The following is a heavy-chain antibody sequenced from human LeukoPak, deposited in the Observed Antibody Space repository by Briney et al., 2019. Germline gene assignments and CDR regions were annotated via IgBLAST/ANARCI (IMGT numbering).Heavy chain of an antibody. Sequence: SETLSLTCAVYGGSFSGYYWSWIRQPPGKGLEWIGEINHSGSTNYNPSLKSRVTISVGTSKNQFSLKLSSVTAADTAAYYCARGWWFDPWGQGTLVTVSS. J-gene: IGHJ5*02. CDR2: INHSGST. CDR1: GGSFSGYY. CDR3: ARGWWFDP. V-gene: IGHV4-34*01.